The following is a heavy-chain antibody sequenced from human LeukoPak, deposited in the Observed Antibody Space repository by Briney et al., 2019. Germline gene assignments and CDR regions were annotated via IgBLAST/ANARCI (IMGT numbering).Heavy chain of an antibody. CDR2: ISSSSSYI. D-gene: IGHD3-10*01. V-gene: IGHV3-21*01. CDR1: GFIFMNYD. Sequence: GGSLRLSCKGSGFIFMNYDMSWVRQVPGKGLEWVSSISSSSSYIYYGDSVKGRFTISRDNAKKSLYLQMNSLRAEDTAVYYCARTGSGDAFDIWGQGTMVTVSS. J-gene: IGHJ3*02. CDR3: ARTGSGDAFDI.